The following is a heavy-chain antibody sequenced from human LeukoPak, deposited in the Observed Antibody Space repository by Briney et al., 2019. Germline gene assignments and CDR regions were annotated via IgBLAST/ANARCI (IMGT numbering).Heavy chain of an antibody. D-gene: IGHD2-21*02. V-gene: IGHV3-49*04. CDR3: TRDVNIVVVTAHFDY. CDR2: IRTKANGGTT. CDR1: GFTFGDYA. J-gene: IGHJ4*02. Sequence: GGSLRLSCTSSGFTFGDYAMSWVRQAPGKGLEWIGFIRTKANGGTTEYAASVKGRFTISRDDSKSIAYLQMNGLKTEDTAVYYCTRDVNIVVVTAHFDYWGQGTLVTVSS.